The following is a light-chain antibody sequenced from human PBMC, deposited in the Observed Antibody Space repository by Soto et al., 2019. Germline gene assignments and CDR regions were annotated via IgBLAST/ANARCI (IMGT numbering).Light chain of an antibody. J-gene: IGKJ1*01. Sequence: DIQMTQSPSTLSASVGDRVTITCRASQSISSWLAWYQQKPGKAPKLLIYKASSLESGVPSRFSGSGSGTEFTLTISSLQPDDFATYYFQQYNSYPYVTLSQGTKVDIK. CDR1: QSISSW. CDR3: QQYNSYPYVT. V-gene: IGKV1-5*03. CDR2: KAS.